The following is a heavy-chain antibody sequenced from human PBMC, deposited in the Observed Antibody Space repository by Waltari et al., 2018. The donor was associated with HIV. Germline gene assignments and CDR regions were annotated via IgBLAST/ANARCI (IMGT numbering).Heavy chain of an antibody. V-gene: IGHV1-3*01. Sequence: QVQLVQSGAEVKKPGASVKVSCKASGYTFPSYAMHLVRQAPGQRLEWMGWINAGNGNTKYSQKFQGRVTITRDTSASTAYMELSSLRSEDTAVYYCARDYLPHTVPVRWYNWFDPWGQGTLVTVSS. CDR2: INAGNGNT. D-gene: IGHD3-10*01. CDR3: ARDYLPHTVPVRWYNWFDP. J-gene: IGHJ5*02. CDR1: GYTFPSYA.